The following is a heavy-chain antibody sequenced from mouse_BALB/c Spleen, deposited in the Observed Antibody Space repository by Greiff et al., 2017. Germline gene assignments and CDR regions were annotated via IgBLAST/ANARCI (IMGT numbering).Heavy chain of an antibody. CDR3: VRKGYGNWFAY. V-gene: IGHV2-2*02. D-gene: IGHD2-10*02. Sequence: QVQLQQSGPGLVQPSQSLSITCTVSGFSLTSYGVHWVRQSPGKGLEWLGVIWSGGSTDYNAAFISRLSISKDNSKSQVFFKMNSLQANDTAIYYCVRKGYGNWFAYWGQGTLVTVSA. CDR2: IWSGGST. CDR1: GFSLTSYG. J-gene: IGHJ3*01.